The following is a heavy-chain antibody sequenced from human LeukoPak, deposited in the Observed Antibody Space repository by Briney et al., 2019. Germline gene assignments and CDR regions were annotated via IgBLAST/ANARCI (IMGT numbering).Heavy chain of an antibody. CDR2: ISARGGTT. D-gene: IGHD3-16*01. Sequence: GGSLRLSCAASGFTFNSYAMSWVRQAPGKGLEWVSAISARGGTTYYADSVTGRFTTSRDNSQNTLYLEMNSLRYEDTALYYCAREAAWGNWYFDLWGRGTLVTVSS. J-gene: IGHJ2*01. CDR1: GFTFNSYA. CDR3: AREAAWGNWYFDL. V-gene: IGHV3-23*01.